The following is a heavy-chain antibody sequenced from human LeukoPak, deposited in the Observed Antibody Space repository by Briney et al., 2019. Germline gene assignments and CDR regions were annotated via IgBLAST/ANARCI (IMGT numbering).Heavy chain of an antibody. J-gene: IGHJ4*02. Sequence: PGGSLRLSCAASGFTFSSYSMNWVRQAPGKGLEWVSSVTSNDYIFYADSMKGRFTISRDNAKNSLFLQMNSLRADDTAVYYCARRPYCSSTTCYGIDYWGQGTLVAVSS. CDR1: GFTFSSYS. CDR2: VTSNDYI. D-gene: IGHD2-2*01. CDR3: ARRPYCSSTTCYGIDY. V-gene: IGHV3-21*01.